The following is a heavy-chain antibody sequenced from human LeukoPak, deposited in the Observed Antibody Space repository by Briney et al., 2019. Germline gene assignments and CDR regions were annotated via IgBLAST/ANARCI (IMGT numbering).Heavy chain of an antibody. CDR3: ARAGYCSGGSCYGSDY. J-gene: IGHJ4*02. D-gene: IGHD2-15*01. Sequence: TGGSLRLSCAASGFTFNKNYMHWVRQAPGKGLEWVAAIWYDGSIQYYADSVKGRFTISRDNSKNTPYLQMDSLRAEDTAVYYCARAGYCSGGSCYGSDYWGQGTLVSVSS. CDR1: GFTFNKNY. V-gene: IGHV3-33*08. CDR2: IWYDGSIQ.